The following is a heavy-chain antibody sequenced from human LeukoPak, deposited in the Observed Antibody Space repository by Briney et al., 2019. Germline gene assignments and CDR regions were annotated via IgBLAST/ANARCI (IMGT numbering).Heavy chain of an antibody. CDR3: ARETDYYGSGSYYKGYNWFDP. CDR1: GGSISSYY. D-gene: IGHD3-10*01. J-gene: IGHJ5*02. Sequence: SETLSLTCTVSGGSISSYYWSWIRQPAGKGLEWIGRIYTSGSTNYNPSLNSRVTMSVDTSKNQFSLKLSSVTAADTAVYYCARETDYYGSGSYYKGYNWFDPWGQGTLVTVSS. CDR2: IYTSGST. V-gene: IGHV4-4*07.